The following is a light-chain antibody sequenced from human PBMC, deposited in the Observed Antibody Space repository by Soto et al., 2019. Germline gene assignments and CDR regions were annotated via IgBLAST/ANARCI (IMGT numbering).Light chain of an antibody. Sequence: QITQSPSSVSASVRDRVTITLLANQDIGNDLAWYQQKPGQAPNLLIYAASSLQSGVPSRFSGSGSGTEFTLTICSLQTEDFAAYYCLQHYNYLWTFGEGTRLEIK. J-gene: IGKJ5*01. CDR2: AAS. CDR3: LQHYNYLWT. V-gene: IGKV1-17*01. CDR1: QDIGND.